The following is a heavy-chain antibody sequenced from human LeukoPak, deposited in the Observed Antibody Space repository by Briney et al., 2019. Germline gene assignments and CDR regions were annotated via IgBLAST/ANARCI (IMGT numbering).Heavy chain of an antibody. D-gene: IGHD3-9*01. V-gene: IGHV4-31*03. CDR3: ARLNYDILTGYRFDY. J-gene: IGHJ4*02. Sequence: SQTLSLTCTVSGGSISSGGYYWSWIRQHPGKGLEWIGYIYYSGSTYYNPSLKSRVTISVDTSKNQFSLKLSSVTAADTAVYYCARLNYDILTGYRFDYWGQGTLVTVSS. CDR1: GGSISSGGYY. CDR2: IYYSGST.